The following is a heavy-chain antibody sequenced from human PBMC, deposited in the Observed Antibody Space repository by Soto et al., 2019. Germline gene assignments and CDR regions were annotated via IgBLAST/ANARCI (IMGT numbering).Heavy chain of an antibody. Sequence: EVQLVESGGGLVKPGGSLRLSCAASGFTFSTYSMNWVRQAPGKGLEWVSSIHGSSNFIYYADSGKGRFTISRDNAKNSLYLQINSLRAEDTDVYYCSRGILWFGENLYGMEVWGQGTTVTVSS. CDR1: GFTFSTYS. CDR2: IHGSSNFI. J-gene: IGHJ6*02. D-gene: IGHD3-10*01. CDR3: SRGILWFGENLYGMEV. V-gene: IGHV3-21*01.